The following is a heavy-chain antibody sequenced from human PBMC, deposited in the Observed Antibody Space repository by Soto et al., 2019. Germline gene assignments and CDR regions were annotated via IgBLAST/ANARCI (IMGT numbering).Heavy chain of an antibody. CDR2: IYYSGNT. CDR3: ASSSLYVMAV. J-gene: IGHJ6*02. V-gene: IGHV4-34*01. CDR1: GGSFSGYY. Sequence: SETLSLTCAVYGGSFSGYYWSWIRQPPGKGLEWIGNIYYSGNTYYNPSLKSRLIISIDTSKNQFSLEVGSVTAADTAVYYCASSSLYVMAVWAQGTTVTVSS.